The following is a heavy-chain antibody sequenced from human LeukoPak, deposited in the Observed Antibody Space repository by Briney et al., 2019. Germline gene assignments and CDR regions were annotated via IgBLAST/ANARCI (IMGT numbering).Heavy chain of an antibody. D-gene: IGHD3-22*01. J-gene: IGHJ4*02. CDR2: IYYSGST. Sequence: SETLSLTCTVSGGSISSSSYYWGWIRQPPGKGLEWIGSIYYSGSTYYNPSLKGRVTISVDTSKNQFSLKLSSVTAADAAVYYCARQGLPNYYDSSGYLGYWGQGTLVTVSS. V-gene: IGHV4-39*01. CDR1: GGSISSSSYY. CDR3: ARQGLPNYYDSSGYLGY.